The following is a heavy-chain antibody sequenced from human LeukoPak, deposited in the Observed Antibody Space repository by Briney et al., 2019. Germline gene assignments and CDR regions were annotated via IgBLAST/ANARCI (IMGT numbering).Heavy chain of an antibody. CDR1: GYSFTSYW. J-gene: IGHJ6*02. CDR3: ARQPTYSGSYEHGMDA. V-gene: IGHV5-51*01. CDR2: IYPGDSDT. D-gene: IGHD1-26*01. Sequence: GESLKISCKGSGYSFTSYWIGWVRQMPGKGLEWMGIIYPGDSDTRYSPSFQGQVTISADKSISTAYLQWSSLKASDTAMYYCARQPTYSGSYEHGMDAWGQGTTVTVSS.